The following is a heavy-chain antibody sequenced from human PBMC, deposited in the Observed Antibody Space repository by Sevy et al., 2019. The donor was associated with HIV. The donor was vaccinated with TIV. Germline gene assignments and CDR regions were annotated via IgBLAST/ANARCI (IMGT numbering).Heavy chain of an antibody. CDR3: AKAARYSSVWYWTGEPFDY. J-gene: IGHJ4*02. CDR1: GFKFDNYD. Sequence: GGSLRLSCAASGFKFDNYDFSWVRQAPGKGLEWVSGFSGTDGSGTDGDTYYRDSVKGRFIISTDNSKNTLYLEMNSLRVDDTAVYYCAKAARYSSVWYWTGEPFDYWGQGTLVTVSS. CDR2: FSGTDGSGTDGDT. D-gene: IGHD6-13*01. V-gene: IGHV3-23*01.